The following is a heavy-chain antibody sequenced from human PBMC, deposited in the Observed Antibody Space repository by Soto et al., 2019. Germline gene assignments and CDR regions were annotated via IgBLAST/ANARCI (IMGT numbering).Heavy chain of an antibody. V-gene: IGHV1-69*02. J-gene: IGHJ6*03. Sequence: SVKVSCKASGGTFSSYTISWVRQAPGQGLEWKGRIIPILGIANYAQKFQGRVTITADKSTSTAYMELSSLRSEDTAVYYCARVASGYDASYYYYYMDVWGKGTTVTVSS. CDR3: ARVASGYDASYYYYYMDV. CDR2: IIPILGIA. CDR1: GGTFSSYT. D-gene: IGHD5-12*01.